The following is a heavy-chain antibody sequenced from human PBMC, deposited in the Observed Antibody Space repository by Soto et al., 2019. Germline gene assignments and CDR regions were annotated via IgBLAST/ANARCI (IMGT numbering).Heavy chain of an antibody. J-gene: IGHJ6*02. CDR3: AIDYDFWSGYFRRSSVYYGMDV. V-gene: IGHV1-69*12. CDR1: GGTFSSYA. CDR2: IIPIFGTA. D-gene: IGHD3-3*01. Sequence: QVQLVQSGAEVKKPGSSVKVSCKASGGTFSSYAISWVRQAPGQGLEWMGGIIPIFGTANYAQKFQGRVTINADESTSTAYMELSSLRSEDTAVYYCAIDYDFWSGYFRRSSVYYGMDVWGQGTTVTVSS.